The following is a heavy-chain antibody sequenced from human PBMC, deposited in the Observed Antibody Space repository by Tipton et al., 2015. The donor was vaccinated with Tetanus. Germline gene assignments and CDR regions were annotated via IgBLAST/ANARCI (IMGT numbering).Heavy chain of an antibody. D-gene: IGHD6-19*01. CDR2: INHSGST. CDR3: ARGPGIAVAGTQRYYYYGMDV. Sequence: GLVKPSKTLSLTCAVYGGSFSGYYWSWIRQPPGKGLEWIGEINHSGSTYYNPSLKSRVTISVDTSKNQFSLKLSSVTAADTAVYYCARGPGIAVAGTQRYYYYGMDVWGQGTTVTVSS. CDR1: GGSFSGYY. V-gene: IGHV4-34*09. J-gene: IGHJ6*02.